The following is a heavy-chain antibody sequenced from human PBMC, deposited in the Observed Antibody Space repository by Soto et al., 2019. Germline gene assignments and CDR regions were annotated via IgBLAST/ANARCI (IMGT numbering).Heavy chain of an antibody. CDR3: ARGQQGVHYVVN. Sequence: PGGSLRLSCAASGFTFSTYWIHWVRQNPGKGLVWVSRINTDGSSTNYADSVKGRFTISRDNARNTLYLQMNSLRLEDTAVYYCARGQQGVHYVVNWGQGTLVTVSS. CDR1: GFTFSTYW. CDR2: INTDGSST. J-gene: IGHJ4*02. V-gene: IGHV3-74*01.